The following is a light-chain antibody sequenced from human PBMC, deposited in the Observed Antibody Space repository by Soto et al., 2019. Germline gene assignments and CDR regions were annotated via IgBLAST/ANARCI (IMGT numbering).Light chain of an antibody. CDR2: GAS. CDR1: QSITSN. V-gene: IGKV3-15*01. CDR3: QQYNNWPPWT. Sequence: EIVMTQSPATLSVSPGERATLSCRASQSITSNVAWYQQKPGQAPRLLIYGASTRATGIPARFSGSGSGTEFTLTISSLQAEYFAVYYCQQYNNWPPWTFGRGTKVEV. J-gene: IGKJ1*01.